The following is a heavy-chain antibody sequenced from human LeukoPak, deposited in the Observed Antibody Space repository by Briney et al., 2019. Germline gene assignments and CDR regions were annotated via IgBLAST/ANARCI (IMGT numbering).Heavy chain of an antibody. V-gene: IGHV4-39*01. Sequence: SETLSLTCTVSGYSISSSSYYWGWIRQPPGKGLEWIGSIYYSGSTYYNPSLKSRVTISVDTSKNQFSLKLSSVTAADTAVYYCARRLVRGVIGENWFDPWGQGTLVTVSS. J-gene: IGHJ5*02. CDR1: GYSISSSSYY. CDR2: IYYSGST. D-gene: IGHD3-10*01. CDR3: ARRLVRGVIGENWFDP.